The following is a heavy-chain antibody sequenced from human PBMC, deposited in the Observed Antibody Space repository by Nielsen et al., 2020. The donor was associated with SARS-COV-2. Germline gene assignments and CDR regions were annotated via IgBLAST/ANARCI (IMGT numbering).Heavy chain of an antibody. CDR1: GFTFDDYG. Sequence: GESLKISCAASGFTFDDYGMSWVRQAPGKGLEWVSGINWNGGSTGYADSVKGRFTISRDNAKNSLYLQMNSLRAEDTALCHCARESGPYSGYYAGGDYWGQGTLVTVSS. V-gene: IGHV3-20*01. J-gene: IGHJ4*02. CDR3: ARESGPYSGYYAGGDY. D-gene: IGHD5-12*01. CDR2: INWNGGST.